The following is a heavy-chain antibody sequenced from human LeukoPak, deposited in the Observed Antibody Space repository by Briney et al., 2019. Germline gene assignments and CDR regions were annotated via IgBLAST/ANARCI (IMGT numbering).Heavy chain of an antibody. J-gene: IGHJ4*02. CDR2: IYHSGST. CDR1: GYSISSGYY. Sequence: PSETLSLTCTVSGYSISSGYYWGWIRHPPGKGLEWIGSIYHSGSTYYNPSLKSRVTISVDTSRNQFSLKLSSVTAADTAVYYCAIGPSGFLDYWGQGTLVTVSS. CDR3: AIGPSGFLDY. D-gene: IGHD6-19*01. V-gene: IGHV4-38-2*02.